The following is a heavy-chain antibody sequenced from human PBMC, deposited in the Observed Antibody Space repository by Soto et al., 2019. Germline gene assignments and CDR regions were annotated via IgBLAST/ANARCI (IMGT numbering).Heavy chain of an antibody. D-gene: IGHD3-10*01. Sequence: PSETLSLTCAVSGGSISSGGYYWSWIRQHPGKGLEWIGYIYYSGSTYYNPSLKSRVTISVDTSKNRFSLKLSSVTAADTAVYYCARELRFGEDYYGMDVWGQGTTVTVSS. CDR1: GGSISSGGYY. J-gene: IGHJ6*02. V-gene: IGHV4-31*11. CDR3: ARELRFGEDYYGMDV. CDR2: IYYSGST.